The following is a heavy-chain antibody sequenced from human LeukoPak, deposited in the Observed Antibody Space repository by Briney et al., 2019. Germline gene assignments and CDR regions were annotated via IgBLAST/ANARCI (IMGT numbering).Heavy chain of an antibody. Sequence: KAGGSLRLSCAASGFTFSSYAMSWVRQAPGKGLEWVSSISSSSSYIYYADSVKGRFTISRDNAKNSLYLQMNSLRDEDTAVYYRARIGAFGGLEYYYDSSGYYGAPFGDMYFDLWGRGTLVTVSS. CDR2: ISSSSSYI. J-gene: IGHJ2*01. CDR3: ARIGAFGGLEYYYDSSGYYGAPFGDMYFDL. D-gene: IGHD3-22*01. CDR1: GFTFSSYA. V-gene: IGHV3-21*01.